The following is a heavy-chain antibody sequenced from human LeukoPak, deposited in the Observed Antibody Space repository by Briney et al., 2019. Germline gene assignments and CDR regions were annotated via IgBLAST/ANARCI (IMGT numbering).Heavy chain of an antibody. D-gene: IGHD1-26*01. Sequence: PGGSLRLSCAASGFTFSSYAMSWVRQAPGKGLEWVSAIPGSGDSTNYADSVKGRFTISRDNSKNTLYLQMNSLRAEDTAVYYCANRPGVSYGYFDYWGQGTLVTVSS. CDR3: ANRPGVSYGYFDY. CDR1: GFTFSSYA. V-gene: IGHV3-23*01. J-gene: IGHJ4*02. CDR2: IPGSGDST.